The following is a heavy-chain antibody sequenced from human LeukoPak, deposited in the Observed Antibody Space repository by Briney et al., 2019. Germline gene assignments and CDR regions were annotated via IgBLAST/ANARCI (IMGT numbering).Heavy chain of an antibody. D-gene: IGHD6-19*01. CDR1: GFTFSSYA. CDR2: ISGSGGST. CDR3: AKGIEYSSGWVPKDDYYYYGMDV. V-gene: IGHV3-23*01. J-gene: IGHJ6*02. Sequence: LAGGSLRLSCAASGFTFSSYAMSWVRQAPGKGLEWVSAISGSGGSTYYADSVKGRFTISRDNSKNTLYLQMNSLRAEDTAVYYCAKGIEYSSGWVPKDDYYYYGMDVWGQGTTVTVSS.